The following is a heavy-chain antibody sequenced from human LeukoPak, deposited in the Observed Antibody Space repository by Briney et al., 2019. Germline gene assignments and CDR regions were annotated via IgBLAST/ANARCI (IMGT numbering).Heavy chain of an antibody. CDR3: ARASVVLTGLGY. J-gene: IGHJ4*02. CDR1: GGSFSGYY. CDR2: INHSGST. D-gene: IGHD3-9*01. V-gene: IGHV4-34*01. Sequence: SETLSLTCAVYGGSFSGYYWSWIRQPPGKGLEWIGEINHSGSTNYNPSLKSRVTISVDTSKNQFSLKLSSVTAADTAVYYCARASVVLTGLGYWGQGTLVTVSS.